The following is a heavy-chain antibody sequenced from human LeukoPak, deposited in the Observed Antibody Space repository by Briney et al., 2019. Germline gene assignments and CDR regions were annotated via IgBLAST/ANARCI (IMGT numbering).Heavy chain of an antibody. Sequence: SETLSLTCAVYGGSFSGYYWSWIRQPPGKGLEWIGEINHSGSTNYNPSLKSRVTISVDTSKNQFSLKLSSVTAADTAVYYCARRRYSSGWYARWFDPWGQGTLVTVSS. V-gene: IGHV4-34*01. CDR1: GGSFSGYY. CDR2: INHSGST. D-gene: IGHD6-19*01. J-gene: IGHJ5*02. CDR3: ARRRYSSGWYARWFDP.